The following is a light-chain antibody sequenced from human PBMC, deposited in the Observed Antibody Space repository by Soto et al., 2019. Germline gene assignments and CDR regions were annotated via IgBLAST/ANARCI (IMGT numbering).Light chain of an antibody. CDR3: GAWAGSLSVVL. CDR1: SANIGGNY. CDR2: DSD. V-gene: IGLV1-51*01. J-gene: IGLJ2*01. Sequence: QSVLTQPPSVSAAPGQKVTISCSGSSANIGGNYVSWYQHIPGTAPKLVIYDSDNRPSEIPDRFSGSKSGTSATLDITGLQTGDEADYYCGAWAGSLSVVLFGGGTKLTVL.